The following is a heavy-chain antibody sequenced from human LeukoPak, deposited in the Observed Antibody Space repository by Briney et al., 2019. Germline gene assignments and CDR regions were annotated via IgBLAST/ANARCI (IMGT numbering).Heavy chain of an antibody. CDR2: ISWNSGSI. CDR3: AKGHYYDSSNYFDY. CDR1: GFTFDDYA. Sequence: GRSLRLSCAASGFTFDDYAMHWVRPAPGKGLEGVSGISWNSGSIGYADSVKGRFAISRDNAKNSLYLQINSLRAEDMALYYCAKGHYYDSSNYFDYWGQGTLVTVSS. V-gene: IGHV3-9*03. J-gene: IGHJ4*02. D-gene: IGHD3-22*01.